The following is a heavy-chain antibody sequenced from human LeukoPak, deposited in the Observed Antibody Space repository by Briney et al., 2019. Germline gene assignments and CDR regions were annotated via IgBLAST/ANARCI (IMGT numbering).Heavy chain of an antibody. J-gene: IGHJ6*04. CDR3: ARGLRAGALLEWLFASGGSPLDV. CDR2: ISSSSSYI. V-gene: IGHV3-21*01. Sequence: PGGSLRLSCAASGFTFSSYSMNWVRQAPGKGLEWVSSISSSSSYIYYADSVKGRFTISRDNAKNSLYLQMNSLRAEDTAVYYCARGLRAGALLEWLFASGGSPLDVWGKGTTVTVSS. CDR1: GFTFSSYS. D-gene: IGHD3-3*01.